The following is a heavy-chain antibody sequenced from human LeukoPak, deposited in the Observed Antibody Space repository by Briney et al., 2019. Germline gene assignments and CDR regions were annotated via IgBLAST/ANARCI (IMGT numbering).Heavy chain of an antibody. CDR3: ARSSQGDSSGYWWDY. V-gene: IGHV3-48*03. Sequence: QPGGSLRLSCAASGFTFSSYEMNWVRQAPGKGLEWVSYISSSGSTIYYADSVKGRFTISRDNAKNSLYLQMNSLRAEDTAVYYCARSSQGDSSGYWWDYWGQGTLVTVSS. J-gene: IGHJ4*02. D-gene: IGHD3-22*01. CDR1: GFTFSSYE. CDR2: ISSSGSTI.